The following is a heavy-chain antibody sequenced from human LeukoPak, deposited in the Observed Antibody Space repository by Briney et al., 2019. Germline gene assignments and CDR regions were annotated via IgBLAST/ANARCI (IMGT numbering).Heavy chain of an antibody. CDR1: GFTFSSYFW. CDR3: ARAASADRRYFDF. Sequence: GGSLRLSCAASGFTFSSYFWMHWVRQAPGKGLVWVSRIKSDGSSSTYADSVKGRFTISRDNAKNSLYLQMNTLRAEDTAVYYCARAASADRRYFDFWGQGTLVTVSS. CDR2: IKSDGSSS. D-gene: IGHD3-22*01. J-gene: IGHJ4*02. V-gene: IGHV3-74*01.